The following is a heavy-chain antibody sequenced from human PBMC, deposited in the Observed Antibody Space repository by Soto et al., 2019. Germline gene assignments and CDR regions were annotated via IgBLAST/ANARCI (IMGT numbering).Heavy chain of an antibody. CDR1: GFTFNTYD. V-gene: IGHV3-21*01. J-gene: IGHJ5*02. CDR2: ITTSSAYI. Sequence: EVQLVESGGGLVKPGGSLRLSCAASGFTFNTYDMNWVRQAPGKGLEWVSSITTSSAYIYYADSLKGRITISRDNAKKSLFLQMNSLRAEETAVYYCLRSGPARLRRHSWLDTWGQGILVTVSS. D-gene: IGHD3-16*01. CDR3: LRSGPARLRRHSWLDT.